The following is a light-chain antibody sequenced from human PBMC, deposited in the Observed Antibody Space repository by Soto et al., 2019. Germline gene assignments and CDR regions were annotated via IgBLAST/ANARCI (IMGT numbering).Light chain of an antibody. CDR2: DAS. CDR3: QQYGSSPWT. CDR1: QYITIY. J-gene: IGKJ1*01. Sequence: EIVLTQSPATLSLSPGERATLSCRASQYITIYLAWYQQKPGQAPRLLIYDASNRATGIPARFSGSGSGTDFTLTISRLEPEDFAVYYCQQYGSSPWTFGQGTKVDIK. V-gene: IGKV3-20*01.